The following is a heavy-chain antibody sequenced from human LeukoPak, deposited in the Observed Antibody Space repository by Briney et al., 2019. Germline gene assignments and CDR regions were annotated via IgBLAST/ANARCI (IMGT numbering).Heavy chain of an antibody. CDR3: ASLRYCSGGSCRYPFYWYFDL. CDR1: GDSISSSSYY. D-gene: IGHD2-15*01. Sequence: PSETLSLTCTVSGDSISSSSYYWGWIRQPPGKGLEWIGSIYYSGSTYYNPSLKSRVTISVDTSKNQFSLKLSSVTAADTAVYYCASLRYCSGGSCRYPFYWYFDLWGRGTLVTVSS. V-gene: IGHV4-39*01. J-gene: IGHJ2*01. CDR2: IYYSGST.